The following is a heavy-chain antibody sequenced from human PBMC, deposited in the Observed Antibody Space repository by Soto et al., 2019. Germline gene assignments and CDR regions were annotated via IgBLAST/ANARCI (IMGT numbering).Heavy chain of an antibody. D-gene: IGHD3-22*01. CDR3: ARLTYYYDSSGPPGY. CDR2: ISSSSSTI. Sequence: PGGSLRLSCAASGFTFSTYSMNWVRQAPGKGLEWVSYISSSSSTIFYTDSVKGRFTVSRDNAKNSLYLQMNSLRVEDTAVYYCARLTYYYDSSGPPGYCGQGTLVTVS. J-gene: IGHJ4*02. V-gene: IGHV3-48*01. CDR1: GFTFSTYS.